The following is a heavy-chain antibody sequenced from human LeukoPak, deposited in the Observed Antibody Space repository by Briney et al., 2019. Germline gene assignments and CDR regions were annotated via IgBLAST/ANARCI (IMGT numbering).Heavy chain of an antibody. J-gene: IGHJ4*02. D-gene: IGHD5-24*01. Sequence: QPGGSLRLSCAASGFTFSSYSMNWVRQAPGKGLEWVSYISSSSSTIYYADSVKGRFTISRDNAKNSLYLQMNSLRAEDTAVYYCASGRDGYNYGIDSWGQGTLVTVSS. CDR3: ASGRDGYNYGIDS. CDR2: ISSSSSTI. V-gene: IGHV3-48*01. CDR1: GFTFSSYS.